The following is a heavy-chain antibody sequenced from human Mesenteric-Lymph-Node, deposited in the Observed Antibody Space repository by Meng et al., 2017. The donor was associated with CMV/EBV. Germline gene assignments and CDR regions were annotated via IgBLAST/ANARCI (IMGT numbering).Heavy chain of an antibody. J-gene: IGHJ6*02. Sequence: SVKVSCKASGGTFSSYAISWVRQAPGQGLEWMGGIIPIFGTANYAQEFQGRVTITTDESTSTAYMELSSLRSEDTAVYYCARIVVVPAAPTGYYYYGMDVWGQGTTVTVSS. V-gene: IGHV1-69*05. CDR1: GGTFSSYA. CDR2: IIPIFGTA. CDR3: ARIVVVPAAPTGYYYYGMDV. D-gene: IGHD2-2*01.